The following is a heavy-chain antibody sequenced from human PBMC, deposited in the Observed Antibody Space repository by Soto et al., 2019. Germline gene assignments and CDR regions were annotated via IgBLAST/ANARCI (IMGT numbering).Heavy chain of an antibody. Sequence: LKISCKGSGHSFTSYWISWVRQMPGKGLEWMGRIDPSDSYTNYSPSFQGHVTVSADKSISTAYLQWNSLKASDTAMYYCARQAAAGRAAFDYWGLGTLVTVSS. CDR3: ARQAAAGRAAFDY. D-gene: IGHD6-13*01. J-gene: IGHJ4*02. CDR1: GHSFTSYW. CDR2: IDPSDSYT. V-gene: IGHV5-10-1*01.